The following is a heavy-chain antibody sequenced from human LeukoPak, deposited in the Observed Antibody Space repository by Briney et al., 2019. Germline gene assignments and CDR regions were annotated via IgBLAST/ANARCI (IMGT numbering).Heavy chain of an antibody. Sequence: PGGSLRLSCAASGFTFSNYAMSWVRQAPGKGLEWVSAISGSGGSTYYADSVKGRFTISRDNSKNTLYLQMNSLRAEDTAVYYCAKFTRTLVRGALVNWGQGTLVTVSS. CDR2: ISGSGGST. CDR3: AKFTRTLVRGALVN. V-gene: IGHV3-23*01. D-gene: IGHD3-10*01. J-gene: IGHJ4*02. CDR1: GFTFSNYA.